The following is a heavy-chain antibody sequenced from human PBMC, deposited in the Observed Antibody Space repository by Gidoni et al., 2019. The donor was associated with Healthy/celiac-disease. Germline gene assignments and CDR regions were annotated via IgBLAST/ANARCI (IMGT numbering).Heavy chain of an antibody. CDR3: TRVDKEEYSSPVATYYFDY. J-gene: IGHJ4*02. Sequence: EVQLVESGGGLVKPGRSLRLSCTASGFTFGDDAMSWFRQAPGKGLEWVGFIRSKAYGGTTEYAASVKGRFTILRDDSKSIAYLQMNSRKTEDTAVYYCTRVDKEEYSSPVATYYFDYWGQGTLVTVSS. D-gene: IGHD6-6*01. V-gene: IGHV3-49*05. CDR2: IRSKAYGGTT. CDR1: GFTFGDDA.